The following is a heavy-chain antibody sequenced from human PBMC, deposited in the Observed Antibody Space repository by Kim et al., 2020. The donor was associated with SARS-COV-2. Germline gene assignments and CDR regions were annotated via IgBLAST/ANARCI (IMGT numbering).Heavy chain of an antibody. D-gene: IGHD3-3*01. CDR3: ARVRYDFWSGYMSYGMDV. J-gene: IGHJ6*02. Sequence: KSRVTISVDTSKNQFSLKLSSVTAADTAVYYCARVRYDFWSGYMSYGMDVWGQGTTVTVSS. V-gene: IGHV4-39*01.